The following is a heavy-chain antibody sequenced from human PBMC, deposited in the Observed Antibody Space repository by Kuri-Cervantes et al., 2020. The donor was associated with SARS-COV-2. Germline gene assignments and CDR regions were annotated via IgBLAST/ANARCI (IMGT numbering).Heavy chain of an antibody. J-gene: IGHJ6*02. CDR3: ATGGTYSGYAGGGMDV. Sequence: GESLKISCAASGFTFTDHAMHWVRQAPGKGLQWVALISYDGTKEFYADSVKGRFTISRDNSKSTLYLQMNSLRAEDTAVYYCATGGTYSGYAGGGMDVWGQGTTVTVSS. V-gene: IGHV3-30-3*01. D-gene: IGHD5-12*01. CDR1: GFTFTDHA. CDR2: ISYDGTKE.